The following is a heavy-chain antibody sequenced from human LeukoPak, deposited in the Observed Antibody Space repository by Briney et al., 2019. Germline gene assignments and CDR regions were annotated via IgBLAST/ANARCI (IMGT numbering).Heavy chain of an antibody. Sequence: GGSLRLSCAASGFTFSSYSMNWVRQAPGKGLEWVSSISSSSSYIYYADSVKGRFTISRDNAKNSLYLQMNSLRAEDTAVYYCARDYYDSRGYLRDDYWGQGTLVTVSS. CDR1: GFTFSSYS. V-gene: IGHV3-21*01. CDR2: ISSSSSYI. CDR3: ARDYYDSRGYLRDDY. D-gene: IGHD3-22*01. J-gene: IGHJ4*02.